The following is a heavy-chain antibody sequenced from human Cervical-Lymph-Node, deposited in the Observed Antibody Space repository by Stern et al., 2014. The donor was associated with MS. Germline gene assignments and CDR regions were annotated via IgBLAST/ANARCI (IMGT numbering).Heavy chain of an antibody. CDR3: ARRGGQRLIHFDS. J-gene: IGHJ4*02. CDR1: GDFVTNTNY. D-gene: IGHD6-25*01. CDR2: ISYTGGT. V-gene: IGHV4-4*02. Sequence: QLQLQESGPGLVKPSETLSLTCVVSGDFVTNTNYWSWVRQSPGKGLEWIGEISYTGGTNYNPSPKSRLLFSLDNSKNQLSLILASVTATDTAVYFCARRGGQRLIHFDSWGQGTLVTVSS.